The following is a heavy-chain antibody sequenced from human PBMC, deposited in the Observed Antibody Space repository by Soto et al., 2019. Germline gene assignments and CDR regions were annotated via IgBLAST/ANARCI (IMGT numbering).Heavy chain of an antibody. CDR1: GFTFSSYG. Sequence: GGSLRLSCAASGFTFSSYGIHWVRQAPGKGLEWVAVISYDGNIKYYADSVKGRFTISRDNSKKTVYLQMNSLRADDTAVYYYAKDRRRYCSSTNCQEFDFWGQGTPVTVSS. J-gene: IGHJ4*02. CDR3: AKDRRRYCSSTNCQEFDF. D-gene: IGHD2-2*01. V-gene: IGHV3-30*18. CDR2: ISYDGNIK.